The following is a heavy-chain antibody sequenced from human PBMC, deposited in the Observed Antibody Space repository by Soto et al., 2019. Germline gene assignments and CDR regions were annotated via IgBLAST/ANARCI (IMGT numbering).Heavy chain of an antibody. Sequence: GASVKVSCKASGGTFSNYAFSWVRQAPGQGLEWMGGIIPIFQTTTYPQMFQDRVTITADGSTSTTYLELSSLRSEDTAVYYCVRDRGTQMHLFVWGYWGQGTLVTVSS. J-gene: IGHJ4*02. CDR3: VRDRGTQMHLFVWGY. V-gene: IGHV1-69*13. CDR1: GGTFSNYA. CDR2: IIPIFQTT. D-gene: IGHD3-16*01.